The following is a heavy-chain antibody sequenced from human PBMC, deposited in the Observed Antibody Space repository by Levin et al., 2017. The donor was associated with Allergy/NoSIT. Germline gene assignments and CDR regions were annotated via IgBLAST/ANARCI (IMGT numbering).Heavy chain of an antibody. CDR3: ARARGSTWYVDSIDY. D-gene: IGHD6-13*01. V-gene: IGHV4-59*01. J-gene: IGHJ4*02. CDR1: GGSTSSYY. CDR2: SEERGSI. Sequence: SETLSLTFTVSGGSTSSYYWNWIRQPPGKGLEWRGESEERGSINDKTDIKSRVTISVDTSKNQFSLKLSSVTTADTAVYYCARARGSTWYVDSIDYWGQGTLVTVSS.